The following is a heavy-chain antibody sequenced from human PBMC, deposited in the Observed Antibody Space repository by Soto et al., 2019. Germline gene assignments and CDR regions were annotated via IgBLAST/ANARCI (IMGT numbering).Heavy chain of an antibody. J-gene: IGHJ5*02. CDR1: GGSISSGGYY. Sequence: SETLSLTCTVSGGSISSGGYYWSWIRQHPGKGLEWIGYIYYSGSTYYNPSLKSRVTISVDTSKNQFSLKLSSVTAADTAVYYCARGAAAEHQFVFVPAASRASDWFDPWGHGTLVTVSS. V-gene: IGHV4-31*03. CDR3: ARGAAAEHQFVFVPAASRASDWFDP. CDR2: IYYSGST. D-gene: IGHD2-2*01.